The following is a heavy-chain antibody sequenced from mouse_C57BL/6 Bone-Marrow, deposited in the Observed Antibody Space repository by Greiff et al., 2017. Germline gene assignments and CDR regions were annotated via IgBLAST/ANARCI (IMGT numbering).Heavy chain of an antibody. CDR2: IDPSDSYT. J-gene: IGHJ3*01. Sequence: VQLQQPGAELVKPGASVKLSCKASGYTFTSYWMQWVKQRPGQGLEWIGEIDPSDSYTNYNQKFKGKATLTVDTSSSTAYMLLSSLTSEDSAVYYCARNFWFAYWGQGTLVTVSA. CDR3: ARNFWFAY. CDR1: GYTFTSYW. V-gene: IGHV1-50*01.